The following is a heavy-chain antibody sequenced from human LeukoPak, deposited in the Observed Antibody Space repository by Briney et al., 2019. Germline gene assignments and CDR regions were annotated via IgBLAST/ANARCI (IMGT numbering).Heavy chain of an antibody. CDR3: ARTYCSSTSCYNDY. V-gene: IGHV4-34*09. CDR1: GGSFSGYY. J-gene: IGHJ4*02. D-gene: IGHD2-2*02. CDR2: INHSGST. Sequence: PSETLSLTCAVYGGSFSGYYWSWIRQPPGKGLEWIGEINHSGSTNYNPSLKSRVTISVDTSKNQFSLKLSSVTAADTAVYYCARTYCSSTSCYNDYWGQGTLVTAAS.